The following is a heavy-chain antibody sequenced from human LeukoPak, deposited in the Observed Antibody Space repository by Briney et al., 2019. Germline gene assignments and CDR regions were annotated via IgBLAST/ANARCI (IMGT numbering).Heavy chain of an antibody. CDR3: AGCIGGRCYYGY. CDR1: GFSFSVYY. CDR2: ISDSGRYT. J-gene: IGHJ4*02. D-gene: IGHD2-15*01. Sequence: QSGGSLRLSCAASGFSFSVYYMSWIRQAPGKGLECIAYISDSGRYTYYADSVKGRFTISRDNDKNTLYLHTNSLTAEDTAVYSCAGCIGGRCYYGYWGQGTLVTVSS. V-gene: IGHV3-11*03.